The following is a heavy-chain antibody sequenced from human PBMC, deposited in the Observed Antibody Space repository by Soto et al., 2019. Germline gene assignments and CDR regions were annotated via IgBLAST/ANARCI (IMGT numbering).Heavy chain of an antibody. CDR2: FDPEDGET. CDR3: ATDHGIAAACSESYGRDV. Sequence: ASVKVSCKVSGYTLTELSMHWVRQAPGKGLEWMGGFDPEDGETIYAQKFQGRVTMTEDTSTDTAYMELSSLRSEDTAVYYCATDHGIAAACSESYGRDVWGQGTTGTVS. CDR1: GYTLTELS. D-gene: IGHD6-13*01. J-gene: IGHJ6*02. V-gene: IGHV1-24*01.